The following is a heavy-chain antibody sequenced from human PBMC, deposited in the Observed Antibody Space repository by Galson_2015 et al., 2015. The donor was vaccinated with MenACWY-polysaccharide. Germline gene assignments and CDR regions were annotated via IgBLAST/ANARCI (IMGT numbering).Heavy chain of an antibody. CDR2: ISSSSSYI. J-gene: IGHJ4*02. D-gene: IGHD5-18*01. V-gene: IGHV3-21*01. CDR3: ARDMSGTAMAIGY. Sequence: SLRLSCAASGFTFSSYSMNWVRQAPGKGLEWVSYISSSSSYIYYADSVKGRFTISRDNAKNSLYLQMNSLRAEDPAVYYCARDMSGTAMAIGYWGQGTLVTVSS. CDR1: GFTFSSYS.